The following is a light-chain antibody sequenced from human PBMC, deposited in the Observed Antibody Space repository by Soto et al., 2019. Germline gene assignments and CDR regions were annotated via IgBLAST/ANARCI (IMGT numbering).Light chain of an antibody. Sequence: DIQMTQSPSTLSASVGDRVTITCRASQSISNWLAWYQQKPGKAPKLLIYKASSLESGVPSRFSGSGSGTEFTLNISSLQPDDFATYYCQQYNSYSTFGQGTKVEIK. CDR2: KAS. J-gene: IGKJ1*01. V-gene: IGKV1-5*03. CDR3: QQYNSYST. CDR1: QSISNW.